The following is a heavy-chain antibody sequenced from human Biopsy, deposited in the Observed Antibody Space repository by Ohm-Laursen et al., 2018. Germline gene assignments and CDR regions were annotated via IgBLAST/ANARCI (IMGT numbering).Heavy chain of an antibody. V-gene: IGHV4-59*08. J-gene: IGHJ3*02. CDR2: ISYSGST. CDR1: GGSISGSS. Sequence: TLSLTCTVSGGSISGSSWSWIRQAPGRGLEWVGYISYSGSTSNNPSLKSRITISVDTSKNQISLKVTSVTAADTAVYYCAKHGSGWTGDDALHICGQGTMVTVSS. CDR3: AKHGSGWTGDDALHI. D-gene: IGHD6-19*01.